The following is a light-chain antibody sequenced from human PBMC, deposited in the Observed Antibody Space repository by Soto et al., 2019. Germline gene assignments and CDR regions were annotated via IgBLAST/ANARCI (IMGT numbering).Light chain of an antibody. V-gene: IGKV3-20*01. CDR1: QSVSSSY. J-gene: IGKJ1*01. CDR3: QQYGSSPPRT. Sequence: VLTLFPYALSLTPGARATLSCRASQSVSSSYLAWYQQKPGQAPRLLIYGASSRATGIPDRFSGSGSGTDFTLTINRLEPEDFAVYYCQQYGSSPPRTSAQRAKVDI. CDR2: GAS.